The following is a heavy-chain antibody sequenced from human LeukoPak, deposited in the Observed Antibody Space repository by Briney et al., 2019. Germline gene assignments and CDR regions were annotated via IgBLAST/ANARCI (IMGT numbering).Heavy chain of an antibody. V-gene: IGHV3-9*01. CDR3: TARCSSTSCYYYYGMDV. J-gene: IGHJ6*02. CDR2: ISWNSGSI. Sequence: GGSLRLSCAASGFTFDDYAMHWVRQAPGKGLEWVSGISWNSGSIGYADSVKGRLTISRDNAKNSLYLQMNSLRAEDTALYYCTARCSSTSCYYYYGMDVWGQGTTVTVSS. D-gene: IGHD2-2*01. CDR1: GFTFDDYA.